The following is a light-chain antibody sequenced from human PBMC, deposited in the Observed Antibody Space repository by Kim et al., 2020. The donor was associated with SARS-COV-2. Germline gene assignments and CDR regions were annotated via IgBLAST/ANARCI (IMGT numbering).Light chain of an antibody. V-gene: IGKV3-15*01. CDR3: QQYNNWPPIT. CDR1: QSVSSN. Sequence: SPGERATLSCRASQSVSSNLAWYQQKPGQAPRLLIYRASTRATGIPARFSGSWSGTDFTLTISSLQSEDFGIYYCQQYNNWPPITFGQGTRLEIK. J-gene: IGKJ5*01. CDR2: RAS.